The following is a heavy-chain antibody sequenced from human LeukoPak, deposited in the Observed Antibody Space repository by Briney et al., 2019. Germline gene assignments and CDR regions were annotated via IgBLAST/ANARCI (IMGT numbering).Heavy chain of an antibody. CDR3: ARDKSIAARDWFDP. CDR1: GGSISSHY. CDR2: IYYSGST. V-gene: IGHV4-59*11. J-gene: IGHJ5*02. Sequence: SETLSLTCTVSGGSISSHYWSWIRQPPGKGLEWIGYIYYSGSTNYNPSLKSRVTISVDTSKNQFSLKLSSVTAADTAVYYCARDKSIAARDWFDPWGQGTLVTVSS. D-gene: IGHD6-6*01.